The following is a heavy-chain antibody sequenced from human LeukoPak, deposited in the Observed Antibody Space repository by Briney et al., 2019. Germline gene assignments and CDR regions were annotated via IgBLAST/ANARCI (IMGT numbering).Heavy chain of an antibody. D-gene: IGHD3-10*01. CDR2: IKQDGSEK. J-gene: IGHJ4*02. CDR3: ARGQSSYYGSGSYFDY. V-gene: IGHV3-7*01. CDR1: GFTFSSYW. Sequence: PGGSLRLSCAASGFTFSSYWMSWVRQAPGKGLEWVANIKQDGSEKYYVDSVKGRFTISRDNAKNSLYLQMNSLRAEDTAVYYCARGQSSYYGSGSYFDYWGQGTLVTVSS.